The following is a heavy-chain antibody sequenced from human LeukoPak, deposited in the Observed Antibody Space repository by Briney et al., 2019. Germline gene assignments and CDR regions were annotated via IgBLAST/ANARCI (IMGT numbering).Heavy chain of an antibody. J-gene: IGHJ4*02. CDR1: GLTFSNAW. V-gene: IGHV3-15*01. CDR2: IKSKTNGGTT. D-gene: IGHD5-12*01. CDR3: ATDSLVANF. Sequence: GGSLRLSCAASGLTFSNAWMSWVRQAPGKGLEWVGRIKSKTNGGTTDYAAPVKGRFTILRDDSKNTVYLQMNSLKTEDTALYYCATDSLVANFWGQGTLVTVSS.